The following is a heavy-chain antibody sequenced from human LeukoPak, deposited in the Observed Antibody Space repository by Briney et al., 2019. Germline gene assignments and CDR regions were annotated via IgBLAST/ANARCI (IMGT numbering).Heavy chain of an antibody. CDR2: INHSGST. CDR1: GGSFSGYY. CDR3: ARGWALPLYYYYGMDV. D-gene: IGHD2-15*01. V-gene: IGHV4-34*01. J-gene: IGHJ6*02. Sequence: SETLSLTCAVYGGSFSGYYWSWIRQPPGKGLEWIGEINHSGSTNYNPSLKSRVTTSVDTSKNQFSLKLSSVTAADTAVYYCARGWALPLYYYYGMDVWGQGTTVTVSS.